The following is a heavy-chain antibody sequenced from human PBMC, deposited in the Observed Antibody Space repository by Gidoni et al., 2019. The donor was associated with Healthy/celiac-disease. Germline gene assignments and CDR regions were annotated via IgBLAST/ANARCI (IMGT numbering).Heavy chain of an antibody. CDR1: GFTFSSYA. CDR2: ISYDGSNK. Sequence: QVQLVESGGGVVQPGRSLRLSCAASGFTFSSYANHWVRQAPGKGLELVAVISYDGSNKYYADSVKGRFTISRDNSKNTLYLQMNSLRAEDTAVYYCARDHVAARPRYYYYYGMDVWGQGTTVTVSS. CDR3: ARDHVAARPRYYYYYGMDV. D-gene: IGHD6-6*01. J-gene: IGHJ6*02. V-gene: IGHV3-30-3*01.